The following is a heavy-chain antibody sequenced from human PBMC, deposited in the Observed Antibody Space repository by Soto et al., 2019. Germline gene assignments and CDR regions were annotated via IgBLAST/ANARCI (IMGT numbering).Heavy chain of an antibody. D-gene: IGHD3-10*01. V-gene: IGHV3-13*01. CDR3: ARGGVSTMVEYYFDY. J-gene: IGHJ4*02. Sequence: GGSLRLSCAASGFTFSSYDMHWVRQATGKGLEWVSAIGTAGDTYYPGSVKGRFTISRENAKNSLYPQMNSLRAEDTAVYYCARGGVSTMVEYYFDYWGQGTLVTVSS. CDR2: IGTAGDT. CDR1: GFTFSSYD.